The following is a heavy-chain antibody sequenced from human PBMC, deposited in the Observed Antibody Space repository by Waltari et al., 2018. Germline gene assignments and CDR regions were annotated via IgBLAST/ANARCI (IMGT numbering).Heavy chain of an antibody. CDR1: GGSISSYY. D-gene: IGHD3-10*01. J-gene: IGHJ6*02. CDR3: ARAARPMVRGVEYYYYGMDV. Sequence: QLQLQESGPGLVKPSETLSLTCTVSGGSISSYYWSWIRQPPGKGLEWIGYIYYSGSTNYNPPPKGRVTISVDTSKNQFSLKLSSVTAADTAVYYCARAARPMVRGVEYYYYGMDVWGQGTTVTVSS. V-gene: IGHV4-59*01. CDR2: IYYSGST.